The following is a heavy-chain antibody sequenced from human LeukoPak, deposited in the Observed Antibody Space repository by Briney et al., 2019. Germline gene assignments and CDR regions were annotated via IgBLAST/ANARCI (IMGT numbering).Heavy chain of an antibody. CDR1: GYTLTELS. J-gene: IGHJ4*02. V-gene: IGHV1-24*01. Sequence: ASVKVSCKVPGYTLTELSMHWVRQAPGKGLEWMGGFDPEDGETIYAQKFQGRVTMTEDTSTDTAYMELSSLRSEDTAVYYCATGEGGSGYYLPFDYWGQGTLVTVSS. CDR3: ATGEGGSGYYLPFDY. CDR2: FDPEDGET. D-gene: IGHD3-22*01.